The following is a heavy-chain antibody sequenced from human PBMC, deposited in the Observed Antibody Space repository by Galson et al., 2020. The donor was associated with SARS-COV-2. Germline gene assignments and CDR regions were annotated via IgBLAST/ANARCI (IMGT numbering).Heavy chain of an antibody. CDR3: ARGEQRGYRYNSGGSSFDI. D-gene: IGHD3-22*01. V-gene: IGHV4-30-2*01. J-gene: IGHJ3*02. CDR2: IYHSGST. CDR1: GGSISRGGSS. Sequence: ASETLSLTCVVSGGSISRGGSSWSWIRQPPGKGLEWIGCIYHSGSTYYNPSLKSRVTISADRSKNQFSLRLNSVTAADTAVYFCARGEQRGYRYNSGGSSFDIWGQGTMVTVSS.